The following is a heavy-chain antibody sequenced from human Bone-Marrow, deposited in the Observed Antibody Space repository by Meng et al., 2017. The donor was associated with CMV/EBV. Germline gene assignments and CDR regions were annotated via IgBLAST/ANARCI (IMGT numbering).Heavy chain of an antibody. V-gene: IGHV3-15*01. CDR3: NTDLWVNFDY. CDR2: IKSKTDGGTT. CDR1: GFTFSNAW. D-gene: IGHD2-21*01. Sequence: GESLEISCAASGFTFSNAWMSWVRQAPGKGLEWVGRIKSKTDGGTTDYAAPVKGRFTISRDDSKNTLYLQMNSLKTEDTAVYYCNTDLWVNFDYCGQGTLVTVSS. J-gene: IGHJ4*02.